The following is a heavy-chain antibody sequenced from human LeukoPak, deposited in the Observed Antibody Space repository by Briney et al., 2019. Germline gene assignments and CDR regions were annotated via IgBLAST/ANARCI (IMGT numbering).Heavy chain of an antibody. CDR3: ARDHDPHYYDSSGYYDY. CDR2: ISAYSGNT. V-gene: IGHV1-18*01. J-gene: IGHJ4*02. D-gene: IGHD3-22*01. CDR1: GYTFTNHD. Sequence: ASVKVSCKASGYTFTNHDFSWVRQAPGQGQGPEWMGWISAYSGNTNYAQKLQGRVTMTTDTSTSTAYMELRSLRSDDTAVYYCARDHDPHYYDSSGYYDYWGQGTLVSVSS.